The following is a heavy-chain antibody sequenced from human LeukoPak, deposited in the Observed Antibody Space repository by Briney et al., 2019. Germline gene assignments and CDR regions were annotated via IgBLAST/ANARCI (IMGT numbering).Heavy chain of an antibody. Sequence: GGSLRLSCAASGFTFSSYSMNWVRQAPGKGLEWVSSISSSSSYIYYADSVKGRFTISRDNAKNSRYLQLNSLRADDTAVYYCARIKIPAAAFENWGQGTLVTVSS. D-gene: IGHD2-2*01. V-gene: IGHV3-21*01. CDR2: ISSSSSYI. CDR1: GFTFSSYS. CDR3: ARIKIPAAAFEN. J-gene: IGHJ4*02.